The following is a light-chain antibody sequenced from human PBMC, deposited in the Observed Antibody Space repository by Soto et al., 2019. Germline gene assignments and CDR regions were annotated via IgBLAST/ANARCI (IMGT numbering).Light chain of an antibody. V-gene: IGLV2-11*01. CDR3: CSYAGSVLYV. J-gene: IGLJ1*01. CDR2: DVT. CDR1: SSDVGGYNY. Sequence: QSALTQPRSVSGSPGQSVTISCTGTSSDVGGYNYVSWYQQHPGKAPKLMIYDVTKRPSGVPDRFSGSKSGNTASLTISGLQAEDEDDYYCCSYAGSVLYVFGTGTKVTVL.